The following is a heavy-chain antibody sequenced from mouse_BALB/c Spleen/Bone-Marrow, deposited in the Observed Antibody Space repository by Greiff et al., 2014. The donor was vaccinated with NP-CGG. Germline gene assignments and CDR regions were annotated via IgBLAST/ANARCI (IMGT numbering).Heavy chain of an antibody. D-gene: IGHD2-10*02. CDR2: IWGGGKE. Sequence: QVQLQDSGPGLVAPSQRLSITCTVSGFSLSDYGVSWIRQSPGKGLEWLGVIWGGGKEYYNSVLKSRLSINKDNSKSQVFLKMYSLQTDDTAIYYCAKHRSVYPYAMDYWGQGTSVTVSS. V-gene: IGHV2-6-5*01. CDR1: GFSLSDYG. J-gene: IGHJ4*01. CDR3: AKHRSVYPYAMDY.